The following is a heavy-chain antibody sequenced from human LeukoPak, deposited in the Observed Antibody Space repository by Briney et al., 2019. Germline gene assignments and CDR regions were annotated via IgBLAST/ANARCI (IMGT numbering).Heavy chain of an antibody. CDR3: ARAHGITMIPGSGAFDI. D-gene: IGHD3-22*01. V-gene: IGHV4-59*11. CDR2: IYYSGST. CDR1: GDSINSLDL. J-gene: IGHJ3*02. Sequence: SETLSLTCTVSGDSINSLDLWSWVRQPPGKGLEWIGYIYYSGSTNYNPSLKSRVTISVDTSKNQFSLKLSSVTAADTAVYYCARAHGITMIPGSGAFDIWGQGTMVTVSS.